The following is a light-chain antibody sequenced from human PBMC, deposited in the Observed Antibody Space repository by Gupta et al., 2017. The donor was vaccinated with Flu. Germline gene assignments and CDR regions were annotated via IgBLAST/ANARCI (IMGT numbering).Light chain of an antibody. CDR1: QSLLYSSNNKDY. V-gene: IGKV4-1*01. CDR3: HQYYSLPQT. Sequence: DIVMTQSPDSLAVSLGERATINCKSSQSLLYSSNNKDYLAWYQQKRGQPPKLLINWASTRESGVPDRFNGSGSGADFTLTISSLQAEDVAVYFCHQYYSLPQTFGRGTKLEIK. CDR2: WAS. J-gene: IGKJ1*01.